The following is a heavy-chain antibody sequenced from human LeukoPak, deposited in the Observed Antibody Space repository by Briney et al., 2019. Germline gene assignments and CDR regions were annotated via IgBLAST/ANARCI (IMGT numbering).Heavy chain of an antibody. V-gene: IGHV3-21*01. CDR3: ARDGGDYYDSSGYPFHH. J-gene: IGHJ1*01. D-gene: IGHD3-22*01. Sequence: GGSLRLSCAASGFTFGSYNMNWVRQAPGKGLEWVSSISTSSSYIYYADSVKGRFTISRDNAKKSLYLQMNSLRAGDTAVYYCARDGGDYYDSSGYPFHHWGQGTLVTVSS. CDR1: GFTFGSYN. CDR2: ISTSSSYI.